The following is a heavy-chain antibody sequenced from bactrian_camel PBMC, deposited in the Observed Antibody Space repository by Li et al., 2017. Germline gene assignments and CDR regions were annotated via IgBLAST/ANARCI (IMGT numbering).Heavy chain of an antibody. D-gene: IGHD1*01. CDR2: IYSDGSDL. J-gene: IGHJ4*01. CDR1: GNTYGRYY. Sequence: VQLVESGGGSVQAGGSLRLSCAASGNTYGRYYMGWFRQAPGKGLEWVSGIYSDGSDLYYTDSVKGRFTISRDNAKNTVDLQMNSLKPDDTAVYYCAATGQMLSVAGCRTQGTQVTVS. V-gene: IGHV3S5*01.